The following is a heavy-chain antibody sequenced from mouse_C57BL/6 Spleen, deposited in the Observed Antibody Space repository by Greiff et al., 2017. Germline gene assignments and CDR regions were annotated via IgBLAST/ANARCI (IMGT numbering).Heavy chain of an antibody. V-gene: IGHV1-61*01. J-gene: IGHJ1*03. CDR1: GYTFTSYW. Sequence: QVQLQQPGAELVRPGSSVKLSCKASGYTFTSYWMDWVKQRPGQGLEWIGNIYPSDSETHYNQKFKDKATLTVDKSSSTAYMQLSSLTSEDSAVYYCARSYSNSYWYFDVWGTGTTVTVSS. CDR3: ARSYSNSYWYFDV. D-gene: IGHD2-5*01. CDR2: IYPSDSET.